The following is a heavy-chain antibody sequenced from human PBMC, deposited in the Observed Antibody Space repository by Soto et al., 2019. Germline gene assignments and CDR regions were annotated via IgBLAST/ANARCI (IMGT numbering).Heavy chain of an antibody. CDR3: AATTGEYGATIYYYGMDV. CDR1: GGTFSSYA. Sequence: VASVKVSCKASGGTFSSYAISWVRQAPGQGLEWMGGIIPIFDTANYAQKFQGRVTITADESTSTAYMELSSLRSEDTAVYYCAATTGEYGATIYYYGMDVWGQGTTVTVSS. CDR2: IIPIFDTA. D-gene: IGHD1-26*01. V-gene: IGHV1-69*13. J-gene: IGHJ6*02.